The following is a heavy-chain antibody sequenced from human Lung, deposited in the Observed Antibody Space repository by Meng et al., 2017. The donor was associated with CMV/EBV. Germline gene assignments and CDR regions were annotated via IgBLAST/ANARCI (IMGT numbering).Heavy chain of an antibody. Sequence: HVHLEEAGPGPVKPSPTLSLTCTVSGGSIGSGGYYWSWIRQHPGKGLEWIGYIYYTGSTFYNPSLQSRVTISVDTSKNQFSLKLIPATAADTAVYYCAREAGRDGYATPKFDYWGQGTLVTVSS. J-gene: IGHJ4*02. V-gene: IGHV4-31*03. CDR2: IYYTGST. D-gene: IGHD5-24*01. CDR3: AREAGRDGYATPKFDY. CDR1: GGSIGSGGYY.